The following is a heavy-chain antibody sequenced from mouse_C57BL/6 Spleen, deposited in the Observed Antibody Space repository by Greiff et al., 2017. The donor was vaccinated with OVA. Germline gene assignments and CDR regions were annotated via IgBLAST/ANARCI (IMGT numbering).Heavy chain of an antibody. CDR3: ARDGRGYRYFDV. Sequence: EVQLQQSGPGMVKPSQSLSLTCTVTGYSITSGYDWHWIRHFPGNKLEWMGYISYSGSTNYNPSLKSRISITHDTSKNHFFLKLNSVTTEDTATYYCARDGRGYRYFDVWGTGTTVTVSS. J-gene: IGHJ1*03. V-gene: IGHV3-1*01. CDR2: ISYSGST. CDR1: GYSITSGYD.